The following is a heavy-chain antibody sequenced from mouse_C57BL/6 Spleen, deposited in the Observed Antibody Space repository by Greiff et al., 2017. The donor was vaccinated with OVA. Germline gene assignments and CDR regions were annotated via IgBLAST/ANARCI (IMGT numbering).Heavy chain of an antibody. CDR2: IYPGDGDT. J-gene: IGHJ1*03. V-gene: IGHV1-82*01. Sequence: QVQLQQSGPELVKPGASVKISCKASGYAFSSSWMNWVKQRPGKGLEWIGRIYPGDGDTNYNGKFKGKATLTADKSSSTAYMQLSSLTSEDSAVYFCARFDYDGYWYFDVWGTGTTVTVSS. D-gene: IGHD2-4*01. CDR1: GYAFSSSW. CDR3: ARFDYDGYWYFDV.